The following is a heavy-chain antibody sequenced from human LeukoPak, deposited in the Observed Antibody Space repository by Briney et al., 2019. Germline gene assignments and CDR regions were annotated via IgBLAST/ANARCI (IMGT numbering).Heavy chain of an antibody. Sequence: GGSLRLSCAASGFTFSSYWVHWVRQAPGKGLVWVSRINSDGSSTSYADSVKGRFTISRDNAKNTLYLQMNSLRAEDTAVYYCAKDYDGYNTGAFDIWGQGTMVTVSS. CDR1: GFTFSSYW. CDR2: INSDGSST. CDR3: AKDYDGYNTGAFDI. D-gene: IGHD5-24*01. V-gene: IGHV3-74*01. J-gene: IGHJ3*02.